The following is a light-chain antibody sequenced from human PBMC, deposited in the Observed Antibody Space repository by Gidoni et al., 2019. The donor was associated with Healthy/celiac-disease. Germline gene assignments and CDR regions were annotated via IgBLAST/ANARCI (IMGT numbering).Light chain of an antibody. Sequence: QSALTQPASVSGSPGQSITISCTGTSSDVGGYNSVSWYQQHPGKSPKLMIYEVSNRPSGVSNRFSGSKSGNTASLTISGLQAEDEADYYCSSYTSSSIYVVFGGGTKLTVL. J-gene: IGLJ2*01. V-gene: IGLV2-14*01. CDR3: SSYTSSSIYVV. CDR1: SSDVGGYNS. CDR2: EVS.